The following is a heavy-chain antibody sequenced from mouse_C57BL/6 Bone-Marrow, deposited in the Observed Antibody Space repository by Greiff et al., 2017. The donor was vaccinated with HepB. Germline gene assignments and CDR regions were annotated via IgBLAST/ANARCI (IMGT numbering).Heavy chain of an antibody. J-gene: IGHJ2*01. Sequence: VQLQQSGAELVRPGASVKLSCTASGFNIKDDYMHWVKQRPEQGLEWIGWIDPENGDTEYASKFQGKATITADTSSNTAYLQLSSLTSEDTAVYYCRFSYDLFDYWGQGTTLTVSS. D-gene: IGHD2-3*01. V-gene: IGHV14-4*01. CDR1: GFNIKDDY. CDR3: RFSYDLFDY. CDR2: IDPENGDT.